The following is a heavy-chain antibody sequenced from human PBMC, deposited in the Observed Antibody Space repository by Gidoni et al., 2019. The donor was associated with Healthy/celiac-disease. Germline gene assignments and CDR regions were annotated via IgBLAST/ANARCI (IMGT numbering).Heavy chain of an antibody. J-gene: IGHJ4*02. V-gene: IGHV1-69*06. CDR2: IIPIFGTA. CDR1: GGTFSSYA. CDR3: AREGNYYDSSGYYFGY. D-gene: IGHD3-22*01. Sequence: QVQLVQSGAEVKKPGSSVKVSCKASGGTFSSYAISWVRQAPGQGLEWMGGIIPIFGTANYAQKFQGRVTITADKSTSTAYMELSSLRSEDTAVYYCAREGNYYDSSGYYFGYWGQGTLVTVSS.